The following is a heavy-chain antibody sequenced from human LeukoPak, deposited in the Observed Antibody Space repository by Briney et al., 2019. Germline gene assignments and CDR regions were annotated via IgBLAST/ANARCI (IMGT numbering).Heavy chain of an antibody. V-gene: IGHV3-23*01. D-gene: IGHD6-13*01. CDR1: GFTFSDNY. Sequence: GGSPRLSCAASGFTFSDNYMSWIRQAPGKGLEWVSAISGSGGSTYYADSVKGRFTISRDNSKNTLYLQMNSLRAEDTAVYYCAKGGQQQLVPFDYWGQGTLVTVSS. CDR3: AKGGQQQLVPFDY. CDR2: ISGSGGST. J-gene: IGHJ4*02.